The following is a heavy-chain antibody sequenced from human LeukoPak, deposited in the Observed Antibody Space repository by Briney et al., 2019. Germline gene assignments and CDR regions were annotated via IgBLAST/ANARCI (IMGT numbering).Heavy chain of an antibody. V-gene: IGHV1-2*02. J-gene: IGHJ6*04. CDR1: GYTFTGYY. CDR2: INPNSGGT. D-gene: IGHD2-21*01. CDR3: ARRAPYCGGDCHLVDV. Sequence: ASVKVSCKASGYTFTGYYMHWVRQAPGQGLEWMGWINPNSGGTNYAQKFQGRVTMTRDTSISTAYMELSRLRSDDTAVYYCARRAPYCGGDCHLVDVWGKGTTVTVSS.